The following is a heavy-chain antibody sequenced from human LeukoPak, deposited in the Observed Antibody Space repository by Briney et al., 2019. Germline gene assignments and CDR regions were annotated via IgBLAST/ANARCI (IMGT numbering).Heavy chain of an antibody. V-gene: IGHV3-21*01. CDR1: GSTFGTYS. Sequence: GGSLRLSCAASGSTFGTYSMNWVRQAPGEGLEWVSSVSSSSSYIYYAGSLKGRFTISRDNAKNSLYLQMNSLRAEDTAVYYCARTQLNSYYYYMDVWGKGTTVTVSS. CDR2: VSSSSSYI. CDR3: ARTQLNSYYYYMDV. D-gene: IGHD2-2*01. J-gene: IGHJ6*03.